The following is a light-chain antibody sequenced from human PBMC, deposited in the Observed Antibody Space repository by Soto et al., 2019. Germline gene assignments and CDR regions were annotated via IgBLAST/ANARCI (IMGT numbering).Light chain of an antibody. J-gene: IGKJ4*02. V-gene: IGKV1-9*01. CDR3: HQLSRYPST. Sequence: IQLTQSPSSLSASVGDRVTVTCRASDDITNYLAWYQQKAGKAPKLLIYDASTLYSGVPSRFSGSGSGTDFTLNISGLQPEDFATYYCHQLSRYPSTFGGGTKVEIK. CDR2: DAS. CDR1: DDITNY.